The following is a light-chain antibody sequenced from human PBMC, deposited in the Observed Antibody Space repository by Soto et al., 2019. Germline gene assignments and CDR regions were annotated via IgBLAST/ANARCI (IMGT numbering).Light chain of an antibody. Sequence: EIVLTQSPGTLSLSPGERATLSCRASQSVGSTYFAWYQQKPGQAPKLLIYGVSSRATGIPDRFSGSGSGKDFTITISRLEPEDFAVYYCQQYGTSTLTFGPGTKVDI. CDR2: GVS. V-gene: IGKV3-20*01. CDR1: QSVGSTY. CDR3: QQYGTSTLT. J-gene: IGKJ3*01.